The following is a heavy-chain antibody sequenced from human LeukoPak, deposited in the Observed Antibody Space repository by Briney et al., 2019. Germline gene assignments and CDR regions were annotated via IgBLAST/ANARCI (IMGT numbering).Heavy chain of an antibody. CDR1: GGSISSGSYY. CDR3: ARVPSGVVGWYYFDY. D-gene: IGHD3-3*01. J-gene: IGHJ4*02. CDR2: IYTSGST. Sequence: PSETLSLTCTVSGGSISSGSYYWSWIRQPAGKGLEWIVRIYTSGSTNYNPSLKSRVTISVDASKNQFSLKLSSVTAADTAVYYCARVPSGVVGWYYFDYWGQGTLVTVSS. V-gene: IGHV4-61*02.